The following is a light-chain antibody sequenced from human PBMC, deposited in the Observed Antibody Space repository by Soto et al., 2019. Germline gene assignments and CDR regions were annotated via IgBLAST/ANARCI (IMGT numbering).Light chain of an antibody. CDR2: DAS. CDR1: QSISSW. CDR3: QQYNSYL. Sequence: DIQMTRSPSTLSASVGDRVTITCRASQSISSWLAWYQQKPGKAPKLLIYDASSLESGVPSRFSGSGSGTEFTLTISSLQPDDFATYYCQQYNSYLFGQGTKVDIK. J-gene: IGKJ1*01. V-gene: IGKV1-5*01.